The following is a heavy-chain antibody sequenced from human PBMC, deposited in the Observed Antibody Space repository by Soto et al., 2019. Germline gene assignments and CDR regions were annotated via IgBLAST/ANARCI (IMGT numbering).Heavy chain of an antibody. CDR3: ATDVVRSTGGDS. V-gene: IGHV1-69*01. CDR1: GGTFTTSS. J-gene: IGHJ4*02. CDR2: IIPIFSKT. D-gene: IGHD7-27*01. Sequence: QVQLVQSGAEVKELGSSVKVSCKTSGGTFTTSSFVWVRQGPGQGLEWMGGIIPIFSKTNFAAKFQGRVTSTADESTRTVYMDLSSLRSEDTAIYYCATDVVRSTGGDSWGQGTLVTVSS.